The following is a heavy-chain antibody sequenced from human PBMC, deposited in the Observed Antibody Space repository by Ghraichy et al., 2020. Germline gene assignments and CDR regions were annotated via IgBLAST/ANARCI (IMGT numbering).Heavy chain of an antibody. V-gene: IGHV1-18*04. CDR2: IRGDTGKT. CDR3: ARDRRVMGIAVRPGWFDP. CDR1: GYTFTSHG. D-gene: IGHD6-6*01. J-gene: IGHJ5*02. Sequence: SVKVSCKASGYTFTSHGINWVRQAPGQGPEWMGWIRGDTGKTFYAQKFQDRVTMTTDTSTSTAYMELRSLRSDDTAVYYCARDRRVMGIAVRPGWFDPWGQGTLVTVSS.